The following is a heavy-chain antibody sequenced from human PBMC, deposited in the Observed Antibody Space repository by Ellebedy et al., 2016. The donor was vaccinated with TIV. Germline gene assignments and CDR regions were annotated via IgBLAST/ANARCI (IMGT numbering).Heavy chain of an antibody. CDR3: ARDKLQNAVAGSNFDY. V-gene: IGHV3-7*01. CDR2: IKQDGSEQ. CDR1: GFTFSTYW. J-gene: IGHJ4*02. Sequence: GGSLRLXXAASGFTFSTYWVSWVRQAPGKGLEWVANIKQDGSEQYYVDSVKGRFTISRDNAKNSLFLQMNSLRAEDTAVYYCARDKLQNAVAGSNFDYWGQGALVTVSS. D-gene: IGHD6-19*01.